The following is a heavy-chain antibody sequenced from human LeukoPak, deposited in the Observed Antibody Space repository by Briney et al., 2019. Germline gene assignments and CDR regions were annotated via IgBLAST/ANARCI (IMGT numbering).Heavy chain of an antibody. Sequence: GGSLRLSCTASGFTFGDYAMSWFRQAPGRGLEWVGFIRSKAYSGTTEYAASLKGRFTISRDDSKTIAYLQMNSLRAEDTAVYYCAKKGYYDGSGYYMYYFDHWGQGTLVTVSS. D-gene: IGHD3-22*01. J-gene: IGHJ4*02. CDR2: IRSKAYSGTT. CDR1: GFTFGDYA. CDR3: AKKGYYDGSGYYMYYFDH. V-gene: IGHV3-49*03.